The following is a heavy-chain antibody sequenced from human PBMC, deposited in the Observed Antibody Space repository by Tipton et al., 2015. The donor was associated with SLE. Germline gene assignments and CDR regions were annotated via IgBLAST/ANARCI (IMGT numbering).Heavy chain of an antibody. V-gene: IGHV4-59*11. J-gene: IGHJ4*02. CDR1: GGSISSHF. CDR2: IYYSGST. CDR3: ASYSRPWYFDY. D-gene: IGHD6-13*01. Sequence: TLSLTCTVSGGSISSHFWSWIRQPPGKGLEWIGYIYYSGSTNYNPSLKSRVTISVDTSKNQFSLKLSSVPAADTAVYYCASYSRPWYFDYWGQGTLVTVSS.